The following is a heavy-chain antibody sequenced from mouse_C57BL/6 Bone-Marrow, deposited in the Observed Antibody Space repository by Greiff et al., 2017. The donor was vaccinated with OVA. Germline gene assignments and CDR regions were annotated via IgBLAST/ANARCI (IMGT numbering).Heavy chain of an antibody. Sequence: VQLQQPGAELVKPGASVKLSCKASGYTFTSYWMQWVKQRPGPGLEWIGEIDPSDSYTNYNQKFKGKATLTVDTSSSTAYMQLSSLTSEDSAVYYCARIGAGFAYWGQGTLVTVSA. CDR1: GYTFTSYW. CDR3: ARIGAGFAY. CDR2: IDPSDSYT. V-gene: IGHV1-50*01. J-gene: IGHJ3*01.